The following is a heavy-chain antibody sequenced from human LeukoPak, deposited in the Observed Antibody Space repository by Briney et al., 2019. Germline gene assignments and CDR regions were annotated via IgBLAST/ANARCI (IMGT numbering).Heavy chain of an antibody. Sequence: GGSLRLSCAASGFTFSGYSMNWVRQAPGKGLEWVSSISSSSSYIYYADSVKGRFTISRDNAKNSLYLQMNSLRAEDTAVYYCARDENDYSNESGTGYWGQGTLVTVSS. CDR3: ARDENDYSNESGTGY. CDR2: ISSSSSYI. D-gene: IGHD4-11*01. J-gene: IGHJ4*02. V-gene: IGHV3-21*01. CDR1: GFTFSGYS.